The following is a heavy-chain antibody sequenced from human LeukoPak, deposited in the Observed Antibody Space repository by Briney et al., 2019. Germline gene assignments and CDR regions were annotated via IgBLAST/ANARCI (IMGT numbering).Heavy chain of an antibody. CDR2: IYYSGST. V-gene: IGHV4-59*01. Sequence: PSETLSLTCTVSGGSISSYYWSWLRQPPGKGLEWIGYIYYSGSTNYNPSLKSRVTISVDTSKNQFSLKLSSVTAADTAVYYCARDPLVGYCSGGSCSDAFDIWGQGTMVTVSS. D-gene: IGHD2-15*01. CDR3: ARDPLVGYCSGGSCSDAFDI. CDR1: GGSISSYY. J-gene: IGHJ3*02.